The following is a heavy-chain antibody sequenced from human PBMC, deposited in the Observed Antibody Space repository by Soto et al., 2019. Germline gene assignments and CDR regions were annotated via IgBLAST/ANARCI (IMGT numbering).Heavy chain of an antibody. J-gene: IGHJ6*03. CDR1: GFTFSSYV. CDR2: ISGSGGST. V-gene: IGHV3-23*01. Sequence: GGSLRLSCAASGFTFSSYVMSWVRQAPGKGLEWVSAISGSGGSTYYADSVKGRFTISRDNSKNTLYLQMNSLRAEDTAVYYCAKKRLGYELHFDYYYYYMDVWGKGTTATVSS. CDR3: AKKRLGYELHFDYYYYYMDV. D-gene: IGHD3-3*02.